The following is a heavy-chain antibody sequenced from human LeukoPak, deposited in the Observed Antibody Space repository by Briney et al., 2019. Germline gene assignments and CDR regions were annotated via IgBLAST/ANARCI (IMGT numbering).Heavy chain of an antibody. J-gene: IGHJ4*02. CDR1: GYSFTSYW. V-gene: IGHV5-51*01. Sequence: GESLQISCKGSGYSFTSYWIGWVRQMPGKGLEWMGIIYPGDSDTRYSPSFQGQVTISADKSISTAYLQWSGLKASDTAMYYCARHSSLYCSGGSCYPFPERYWGQGTLVTVSS. CDR2: IYPGDSDT. CDR3: ARHSSLYCSGGSCYPFPERY. D-gene: IGHD2-15*01.